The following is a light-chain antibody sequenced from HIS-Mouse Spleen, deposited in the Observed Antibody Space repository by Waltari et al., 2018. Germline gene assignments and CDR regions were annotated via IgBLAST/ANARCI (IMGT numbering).Light chain of an antibody. J-gene: IGKJ4*01. CDR2: KVS. CDR3: MQGTHWLT. V-gene: IGKV2-30*02. Sequence: DVVMTQSPPSLPVTLGQPASISCRTSQRLVHSDGNTYLHRFQQRPGQSPRRLSYKVSNRDSGVPDRVSGSGSGTDFTLKISRVEAEDVGVYYCMQGTHWLTFGGGTKVEIK. CDR1: QRLVHSDGNTY.